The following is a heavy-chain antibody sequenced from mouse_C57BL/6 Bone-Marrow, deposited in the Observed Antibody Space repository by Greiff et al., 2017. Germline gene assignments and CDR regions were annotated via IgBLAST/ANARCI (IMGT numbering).Heavy chain of an antibody. Sequence: EVQLQQSGPELVKPGASVKISCKASGYTFTDYYMNWVKQSHGKSLEWIGDINPNNGGTSYNQKFKGKATLTVDKSSSTAYMELRSLTSEDSAVYYCAIIYYDYDGDYWGQGTTLTVSS. CDR2: INPNNGGT. CDR3: AIIYYDYDGDY. D-gene: IGHD2-4*01. V-gene: IGHV1-26*01. J-gene: IGHJ2*01. CDR1: GYTFTDYY.